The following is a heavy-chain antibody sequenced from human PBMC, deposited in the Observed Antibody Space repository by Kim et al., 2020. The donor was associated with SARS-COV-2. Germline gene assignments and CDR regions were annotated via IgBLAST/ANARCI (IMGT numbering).Heavy chain of an antibody. CDR1: GFTFSSYS. D-gene: IGHD3-22*01. V-gene: IGHV3-21*01. J-gene: IGHJ6*02. CDR2: ISSSSSYI. CDR3: ARDLYYYDSSGYNYYYYGLDV. Sequence: GGSLRLSCAASGFTFSSYSMNWVRQAPGKGLEWVSSISSSSSYIYYADSAKGRFTISRDNAKNSLYLQMNSLRAEDTAVYYCARDLYYYDSSGYNYYYYGLDVWGQGTTGTVSS.